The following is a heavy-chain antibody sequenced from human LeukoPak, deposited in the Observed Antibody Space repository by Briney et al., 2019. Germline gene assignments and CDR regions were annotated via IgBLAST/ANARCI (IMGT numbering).Heavy chain of an antibody. CDR1: GFTFSGYG. D-gene: IGHD2-21*02. CDR2: ISYDGSNR. Sequence: PGGSLRLSCEASGFTFSGYGMHWVRQAPGKGREWVAGISYDGSNRYYTDSVKGRFTISRDNSKNTLYLQMNSLRPEDTAVYYCAKPRGGDSWAFDFWGQGTMVTVSS. V-gene: IGHV3-30*18. CDR3: AKPRGGDSWAFDF. J-gene: IGHJ3*01.